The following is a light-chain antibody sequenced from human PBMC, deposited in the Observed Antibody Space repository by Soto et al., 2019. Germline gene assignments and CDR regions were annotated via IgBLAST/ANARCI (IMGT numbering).Light chain of an antibody. CDR1: QSVSNY. CDR3: QQRSNWPRYT. Sequence: EIVLTQSPATLSLSPGERATLSCRASQSVSNYLAWYQQKAGQAPRLLMYDASNRATGIPARFSGSGSGTDFTLTISSLEPEDFAVYYCQQRSNWPRYTFGQGTKLEIK. CDR2: DAS. J-gene: IGKJ2*01. V-gene: IGKV3-11*01.